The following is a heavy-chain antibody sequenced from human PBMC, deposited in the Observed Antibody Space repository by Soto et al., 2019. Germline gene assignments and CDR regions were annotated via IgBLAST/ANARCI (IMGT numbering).Heavy chain of an antibody. V-gene: IGHV4-39*01. CDR2: IYYNGKT. CDR3: ASDRYGGFDY. D-gene: IGHD3-9*01. Sequence: QLQLQQSGPGLLKPSETLSLTCSVSAGSINSRSYFWAWIRQPPGKGLEWIGSIYYNGKTYYSPSLKSRLNVSVDTSKNQFSLKLTSVTAADTAIYYCASDRYGGFDYWGLGTLVIVSS. J-gene: IGHJ4*02. CDR1: AGSINSRSYF.